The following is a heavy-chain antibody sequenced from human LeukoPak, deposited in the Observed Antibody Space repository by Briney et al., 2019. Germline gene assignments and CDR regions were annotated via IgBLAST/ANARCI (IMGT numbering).Heavy chain of an antibody. Sequence: GESLKISCKGSGYSFTSYWIGWVRQMPGKGLEWMGIIYPGDSDTRYSPSFQGQVTISADKSISTAYLQWSSLKASDTAIYYCARHPYYDILTGYGAWFDPWGQGTLVTVSS. CDR2: IYPGDSDT. D-gene: IGHD3-9*01. V-gene: IGHV5-51*01. CDR1: GYSFTSYW. CDR3: ARHPYYDILTGYGAWFDP. J-gene: IGHJ5*02.